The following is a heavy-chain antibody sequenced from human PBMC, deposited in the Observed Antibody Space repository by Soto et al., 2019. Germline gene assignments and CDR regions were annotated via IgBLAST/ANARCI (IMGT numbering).Heavy chain of an antibody. Sequence: GASVKVSCKASGYTFTSYGISWVRQAPGQGLEWMGWISAYNGNTNYAQKLQGRVTMTTDTSTSTAYMELRSLRSDDTAVYYCAVVVAAIVGSGMDVWGQGTTVTVSS. J-gene: IGHJ6*02. V-gene: IGHV1-18*04. D-gene: IGHD2-15*01. CDR1: GYTFTSYG. CDR3: AVVVAAIVGSGMDV. CDR2: ISAYNGNT.